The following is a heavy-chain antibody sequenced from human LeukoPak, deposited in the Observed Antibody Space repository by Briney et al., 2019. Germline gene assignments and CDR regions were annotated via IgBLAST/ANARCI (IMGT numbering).Heavy chain of an antibody. CDR2: ITASGGAT. CDR3: AKHYYDSSGYYYFFDY. Sequence: GGSLRLSCAASGFTFSTYAMSWVRQAPGKGPEWVTSITASGGATDYTVSVKGRLTISRDNSRSTLYLQMNSLRAEDKAIYYCAKHYYDSSGYYYFFDYWGQGTLVTVCS. J-gene: IGHJ4*02. V-gene: IGHV3-23*01. CDR1: GFTFSTYA. D-gene: IGHD3-22*01.